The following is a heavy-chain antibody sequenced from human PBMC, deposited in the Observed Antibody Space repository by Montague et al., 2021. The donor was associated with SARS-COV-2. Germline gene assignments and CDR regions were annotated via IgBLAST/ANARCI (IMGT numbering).Heavy chain of an antibody. J-gene: IGHJ4*02. D-gene: IGHD5-12*01. V-gene: IGHV3-23*01. CDR2: ISGSGGST. CDR1: GFTFSSYA. CDR3: AVDIVATIKRTFDY. Sequence: SLRLPCAASGFTFSSYAMSWVRQAPGKGLEWVSAISGSGGSTYYADSVKGRFTISRDNSKNTLHLQMNSLRAEDTAVYYCAVDIVATIKRTFDYWGQGTLVTVSS.